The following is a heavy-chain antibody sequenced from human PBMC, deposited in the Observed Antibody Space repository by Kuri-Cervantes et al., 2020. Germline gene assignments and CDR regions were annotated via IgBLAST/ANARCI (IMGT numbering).Heavy chain of an antibody. V-gene: IGHV4-34*01. CDR2: INHSGST. D-gene: IGHD3-22*01. Sequence: GSLRLSCAASGFMFSSHWMHWVRQDPGKGLVWIGEINHSGSTNYNPSLKSRVTISVDTSKNQFSLKLSSVTAADTAVYYCARVTGGSGYYRPNRYFQHWGQGTLVTVSS. J-gene: IGHJ1*01. CDR1: GFMFSSHW. CDR3: ARVTGGSGYYRPNRYFQH.